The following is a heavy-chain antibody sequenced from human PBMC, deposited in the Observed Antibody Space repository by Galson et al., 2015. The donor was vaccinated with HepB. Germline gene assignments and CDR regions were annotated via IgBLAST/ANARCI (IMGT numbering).Heavy chain of an antibody. D-gene: IGHD4-23*01. J-gene: IGHJ4*02. V-gene: IGHV3-48*02. CDR2: ISSSSSTI. CDR1: GFTFSSYS. Sequence: SLRLSCAASGFTFSSYSMNWVRQAPGKGLEWVSYISSSSSTIYYADSVKGRFTISRDNAKNSLYLQMSSLRDEDTAVYYCARVLTVGRFDYWGQGTLVTVSS. CDR3: ARVLTVGRFDY.